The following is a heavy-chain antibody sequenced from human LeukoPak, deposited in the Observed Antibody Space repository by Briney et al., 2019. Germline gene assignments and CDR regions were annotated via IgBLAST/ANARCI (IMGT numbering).Heavy chain of an antibody. CDR2: INPNSGGT. Sequence: ASVKVSCKASGYTFTGYYMHWVRQAPGQGLEWMGRINPNSGGTNYAQKFQGRVTTTRDTSISTAYMELSRLRSDDTAVYYCARGAYSYGWIDAFDIWGQGTMVTVSS. CDR1: GYTFTGYY. D-gene: IGHD5-18*01. J-gene: IGHJ3*02. CDR3: ARGAYSYGWIDAFDI. V-gene: IGHV1-2*06.